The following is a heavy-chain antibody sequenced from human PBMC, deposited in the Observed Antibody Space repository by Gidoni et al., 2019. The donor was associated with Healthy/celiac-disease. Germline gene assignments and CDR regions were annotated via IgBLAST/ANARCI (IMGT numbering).Heavy chain of an antibody. CDR1: GFTCSSYA. Sequence: EVQLLESGGGLVQPGGSLRLSCAASGFTCSSYAMSWVRQAPGKGLEWVSAISGSGGSTYYADSVKGRFTISRDNSKNTLYLQMNSLRAEDTAVYYCAKALRYCSGGSCYSSFDYWGQGTLVTVSS. CDR2: ISGSGGST. D-gene: IGHD2-15*01. V-gene: IGHV3-23*01. CDR3: AKALRYCSGGSCYSSFDY. J-gene: IGHJ4*02.